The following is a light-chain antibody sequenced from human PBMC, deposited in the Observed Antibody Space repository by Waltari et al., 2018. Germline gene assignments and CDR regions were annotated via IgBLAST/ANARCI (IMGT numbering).Light chain of an antibody. Sequence: DIVMTQSPDSLAVSLGERATIDCKSSQRVFYRSDNKNYLAWYQHKPGQPPKLLFYWASTRESGVPDRFSASGSGTDCTLTINNLQAEDVAVYYCQQYYRSRTFGQGTKVEIK. V-gene: IGKV4-1*01. J-gene: IGKJ1*01. CDR2: WAS. CDR1: QRVFYRSDNKNY. CDR3: QQYYRSRT.